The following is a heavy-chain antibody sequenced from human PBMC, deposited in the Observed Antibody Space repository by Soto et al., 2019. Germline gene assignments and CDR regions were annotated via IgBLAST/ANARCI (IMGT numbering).Heavy chain of an antibody. J-gene: IGHJ4*02. V-gene: IGHV3-23*01. CDR2: ISGSDGDT. CDR1: EFTFSTYA. Sequence: EVQLLESGGGLVQPGGSLRLSCAASEFTFSTYAMTWVRQAPGKGLEWVSGISGSDGDTYYADSVKGRFTFSRDNSKNTLYLQMNSLRAEDTAVYYCARHLHYFDYWGQGTLVTVSS. CDR3: ARHLHYFDY.